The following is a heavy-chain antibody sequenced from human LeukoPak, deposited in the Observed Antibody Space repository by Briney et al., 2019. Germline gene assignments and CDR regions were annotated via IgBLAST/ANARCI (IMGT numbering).Heavy chain of an antibody. J-gene: IGHJ3*02. CDR2: IYTSGST. CDR3: ARERAYGDYPDAFDI. D-gene: IGHD4-17*01. Sequence: SETLSLTCTVSGYSISSGYYWSWIRQPAGKGLEWIGRIYTSGSTNYNPSLKSRVTISVDTSKNQFSLKLSSVTAADTAVYYCARERAYGDYPDAFDIWGQGTMVTVSS. CDR1: GYSISSGYY. V-gene: IGHV4-4*07.